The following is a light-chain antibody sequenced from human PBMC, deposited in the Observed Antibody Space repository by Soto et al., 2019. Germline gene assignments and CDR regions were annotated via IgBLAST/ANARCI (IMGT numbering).Light chain of an antibody. Sequence: AIQMTQSPSSLSASVGDRVTITCRASQGIRTELGWYQQRPGRAPKLLTYGASTLQSGVPSRFSGSGSGTDFTLTISDLQPEDFATYYCLQDSSYPRTFGQGTKIDIK. CDR3: LQDSSYPRT. CDR1: QGIRTE. V-gene: IGKV1-6*01. J-gene: IGKJ1*01. CDR2: GAS.